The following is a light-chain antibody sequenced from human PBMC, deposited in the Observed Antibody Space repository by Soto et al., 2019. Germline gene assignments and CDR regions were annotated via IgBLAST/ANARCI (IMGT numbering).Light chain of an antibody. CDR1: SRDFGADNH. V-gene: IGLV2-11*01. CDR2: DVS. Sequence: QSALTQPRSVSGSPGQSVTNSCSGPSRDFGADNHVAWYQQYPDKAPEVMIYDVSQRPSGVPARFSGSKSGNTASLTISGLQAEDEADYYCCSYGGSVIFGGGTKLTVL. J-gene: IGLJ2*01. CDR3: CSYGGSVI.